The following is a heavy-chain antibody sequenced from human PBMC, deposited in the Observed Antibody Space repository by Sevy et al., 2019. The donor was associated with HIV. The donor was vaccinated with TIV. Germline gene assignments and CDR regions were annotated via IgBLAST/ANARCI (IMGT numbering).Heavy chain of an antibody. Sequence: SETLSLTCTVSGGSITSLYWNGIRQPPGKGLEWIANIYYNGHINYNPSLKSRVTLSLDTSKNQFSLRLSSVTAADTAMYYCAGENAWGRGYSWGQGTLVTASS. J-gene: IGHJ4*02. V-gene: IGHV4-59*08. D-gene: IGHD1-26*01. CDR2: IYYNGHI. CDR3: AGENAWGRGYS. CDR1: GGSITSLY.